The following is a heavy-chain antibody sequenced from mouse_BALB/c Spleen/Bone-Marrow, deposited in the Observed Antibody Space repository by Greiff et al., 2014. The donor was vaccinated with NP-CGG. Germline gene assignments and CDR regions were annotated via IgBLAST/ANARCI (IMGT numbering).Heavy chain of an antibody. V-gene: IGHV14-3*02. Sequence: EVQLQQSGAELVKPGASVKLSCTASGFNIKDTYMHWVKQRPEQGLEWIGRIDPANGNTKYDPKFQGKATISADTSSNTAYLQLSSVTSEDTAVYYCARWLLNYYAMDYWGQGTSVTVSS. J-gene: IGHJ4*01. D-gene: IGHD2-3*01. CDR2: IDPANGNT. CDR3: ARWLLNYYAMDY. CDR1: GFNIKDTY.